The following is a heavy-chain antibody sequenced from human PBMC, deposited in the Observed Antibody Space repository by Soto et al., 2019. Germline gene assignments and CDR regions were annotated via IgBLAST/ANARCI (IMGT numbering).Heavy chain of an antibody. CDR1: GYTFTGYY. J-gene: IGHJ4*02. CDR3: ARDLPPPNSGWPNFDY. CDR2: INPNSGGT. D-gene: IGHD6-19*01. V-gene: IGHV1-2*02. Sequence: QVQLVQSGAEVKKPGASVKVSCKASGYTFTGYYMHWVRQAPGQGLEWMGWINPNSGGTNYAQKFQGRVTMTRDTSISTAYMALSRLRSDDTAVYYCARDLPPPNSGWPNFDYWGQGTLVTVSS.